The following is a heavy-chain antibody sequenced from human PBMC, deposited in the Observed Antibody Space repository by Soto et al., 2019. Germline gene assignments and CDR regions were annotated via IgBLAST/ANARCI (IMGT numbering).Heavy chain of an antibody. Sequence: PSETLSLTCTVSGGSISSSSYYWGWIRQPPGKGLEWIGSIYYSGSTYYNPSLRSRVTISVDTSKNQFSLKLSIVTAADTAVYYCAKPFGVVVRNWVDPWGQGTLVTVSS. V-gene: IGHV4-39*01. CDR3: AKPFGVVVRNWVDP. D-gene: IGHD3-3*01. CDR2: IYYSGST. CDR1: GGSISSSSYY. J-gene: IGHJ5*02.